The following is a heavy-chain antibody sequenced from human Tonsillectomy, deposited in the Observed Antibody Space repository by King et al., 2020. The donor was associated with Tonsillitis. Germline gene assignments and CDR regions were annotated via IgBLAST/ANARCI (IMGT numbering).Heavy chain of an antibody. Sequence: VQLGESGGGLVKPGGSLRLSCAAAGFTFSSYSMNWVRQAPGGGLDWVPCISISGTYIYYADSVKVRFTISRDNAKNLLYLQMNSLRAEDTAMYYCARDGGYSGYDFSWGQGTLVTVSS. CDR1: GFTFSSYS. J-gene: IGHJ5*02. D-gene: IGHD5-12*01. CDR2: ISISGTYI. V-gene: IGHV3-21*01. CDR3: ARDGGYSGYDFS.